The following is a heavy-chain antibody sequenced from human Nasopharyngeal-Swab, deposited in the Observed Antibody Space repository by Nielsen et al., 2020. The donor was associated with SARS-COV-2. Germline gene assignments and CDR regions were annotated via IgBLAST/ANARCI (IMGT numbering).Heavy chain of an antibody. J-gene: IGHJ4*02. CDR2: ISGSGGST. CDR1: GCTFSSYA. D-gene: IGHD5-18*01. V-gene: IGHV3-23*01. CDR3: AEDTAMVSFKGY. Sequence: GGSLRLSCAASGCTFSSYAMSWVRQAPGKGLEWVSAISGSGGSTYYADSVKGRFTISRDNSKNTLYLQMNSLRAEDTAVYYCAEDTAMVSFKGYWGQGTLVTVSS.